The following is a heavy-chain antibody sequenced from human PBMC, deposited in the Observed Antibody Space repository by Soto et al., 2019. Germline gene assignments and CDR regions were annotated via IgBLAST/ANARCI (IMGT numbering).Heavy chain of an antibody. V-gene: IGHV4-34*01. J-gene: IGHJ3*02. CDR1: GGSFSGYY. D-gene: IGHD4-17*01. Sequence: PSETLSLTCAVYGGSFSGYYWSWIRQPPGKGLEWIGEINHSGSTNYNPSLKSRVTISVDTSKNQFSLKLSSVTAADRAWYSRASSDYGALINVFVIGGQGKMVTVSS. CDR2: INHSGST. CDR3: ASSDYGALINVFVI.